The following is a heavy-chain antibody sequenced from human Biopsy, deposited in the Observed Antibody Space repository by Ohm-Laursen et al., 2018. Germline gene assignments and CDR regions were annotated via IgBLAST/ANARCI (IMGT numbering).Heavy chain of an antibody. J-gene: IGHJ4*02. CDR2: ISSSGSTI. CDR1: GFTFSSYE. D-gene: IGHD6-19*01. V-gene: IGHV3-48*03. Sequence: SLRLSCAASGFTFSSYEMNWARQAPGKGLEWVSYISSSGSTIHYADSVKGRFTISRDNAKNSLYLQMNSLGAEDTAVYYCARDYPSYSSVWYREPIIHCWGQGTLVTVSS. CDR3: ARDYPSYSSVWYREPIIHC.